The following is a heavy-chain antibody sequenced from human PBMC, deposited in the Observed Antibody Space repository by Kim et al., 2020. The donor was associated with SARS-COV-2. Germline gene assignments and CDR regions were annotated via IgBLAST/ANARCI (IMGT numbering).Heavy chain of an antibody. D-gene: IGHD5-12*01. J-gene: IGHJ4*02. CDR3: TRSSGYYVGLEY. V-gene: IGHV3-30*01. Sequence: YYADSVQGRFTIARGNSQNALYLQMNSLRAEDVAMYYCTRSSGYYVGLEYWGQGTPVTVSS.